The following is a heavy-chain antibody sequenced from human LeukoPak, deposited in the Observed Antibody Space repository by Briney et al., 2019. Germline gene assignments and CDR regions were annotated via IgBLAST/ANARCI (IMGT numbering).Heavy chain of an antibody. D-gene: IGHD2-8*02. J-gene: IGHJ6*02. V-gene: IGHV3-23*01. CDR1: GFTFSTFA. CDR2: IGANVGST. Sequence: PGGSLRLSCVASGFTFSTFAMYWLRQAPGKGLEWVSAIGANVGSTSYADSVRGRFTISRDNSRNTLYLQMGSLRTDDTATYYCTKSTDYWYYGMDVWGQGTTVTVSS. CDR3: TKSTDYWYYGMDV.